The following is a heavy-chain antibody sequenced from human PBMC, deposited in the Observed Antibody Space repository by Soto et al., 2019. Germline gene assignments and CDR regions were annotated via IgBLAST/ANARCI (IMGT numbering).Heavy chain of an antibody. J-gene: IGHJ5*02. Sequence: SETLSLTCTVSGGSVSSGSYYWSWIRQPPGKGLEWIGYIYYSGSTNYNPSLKSRVTISVDTSKNQFSLKLSSVTAADTAVYYCARDSAYYYDSSGYYSNWFDPWGQGTLVTVSS. CDR1: GGSVSSGSYY. V-gene: IGHV4-61*01. D-gene: IGHD3-22*01. CDR3: ARDSAYYYDSSGYYSNWFDP. CDR2: IYYSGST.